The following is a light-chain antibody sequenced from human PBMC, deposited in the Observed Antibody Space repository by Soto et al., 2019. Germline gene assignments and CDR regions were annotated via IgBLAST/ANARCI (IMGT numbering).Light chain of an antibody. CDR1: AGPVTSRHY. Sequence: QAVVTQEPSLTVSPGGTVTLTCASSAGPVTSRHYPYWFQQKPGQAPRALIYDTSNKHPWTPARFSGSLLGGTPALILSGAKHEDEADYYCSLSYSGVRVFGGGTKLTVL. CDR2: DTS. V-gene: IGLV7-46*01. CDR3: SLSYSGVRV. J-gene: IGLJ3*02.